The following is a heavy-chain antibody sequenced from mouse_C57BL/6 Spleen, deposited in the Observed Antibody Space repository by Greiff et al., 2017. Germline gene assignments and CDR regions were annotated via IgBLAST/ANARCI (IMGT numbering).Heavy chain of an antibody. CDR1: GYTFTSYW. D-gene: IGHD1-1*01. Sequence: QVQLQQPGAELVKPGASVKLSCKASGYTFTSYWMHWVKQRPGRGLGWIGRIDPNSGGTKYNEKFKSKATLTVDKPSSTAYMQLSSLTSEDSAVYYCASGYYGSSYDYFDYWGQGTTLTVSS. J-gene: IGHJ2*01. CDR3: ASGYYGSSYDYFDY. V-gene: IGHV1-72*01. CDR2: IDPNSGGT.